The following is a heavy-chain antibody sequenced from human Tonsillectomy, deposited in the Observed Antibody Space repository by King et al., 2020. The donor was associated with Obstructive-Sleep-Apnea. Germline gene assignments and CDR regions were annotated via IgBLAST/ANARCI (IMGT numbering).Heavy chain of an antibody. V-gene: IGHV3-9*01. CDR2: ISWNSGSI. J-gene: IGHJ2*01. Sequence: VQLVESGGGLVQPGRSLRLSCAASGFTFDDYAMHWVRQAPGKGLEWVSGISWNSGSIGYADSLKGRFTISRDNAKNSLYLQMNSLRAEDTALYYCAKDSGQWLASYWYFDLWGRGTLVTVSS. CDR1: GFTFDDYA. D-gene: IGHD6-19*01. CDR3: AKDSGQWLASYWYFDL.